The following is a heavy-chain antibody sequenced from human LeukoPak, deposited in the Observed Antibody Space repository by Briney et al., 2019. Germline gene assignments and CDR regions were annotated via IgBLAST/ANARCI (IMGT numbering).Heavy chain of an antibody. V-gene: IGHV4-4*07. Sequence: PSETLSLTCTVSGGSISSYYWSWIRQPAGKGLEWIGRIYSSGNTHYNPSLKSRVTMSVDTSKNQFSLKLSSVTAADTAVYYCARARCSSTSCYYYYYGMDVWGQGTTVTVSS. D-gene: IGHD2-2*01. CDR3: ARARCSSTSCYYYYYGMDV. CDR1: GGSISSYY. CDR2: IYSSGNT. J-gene: IGHJ6*02.